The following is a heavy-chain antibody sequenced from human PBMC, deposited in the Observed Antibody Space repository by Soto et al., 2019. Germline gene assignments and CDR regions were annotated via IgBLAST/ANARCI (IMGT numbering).Heavy chain of an antibody. V-gene: IGHV3-30*18. CDR2: ISYDGSNK. D-gene: IGHD2-15*01. CDR3: AKDRKERYCSGGSCYSYYYYYGMDV. CDR1: GFTFSSYG. J-gene: IGHJ6*02. Sequence: QVQLVESGGGVVQPGRSLRLSCAASGFTFSSYGMHWVRQAPGKGLEWVAVISYDGSNKYYADSVKGRFTISRDNSKNTLYLXMNXXXXEXXXXYYCAKDRKERYCSGGSCYSYYYYYGMDVWGQGTTVTVSS.